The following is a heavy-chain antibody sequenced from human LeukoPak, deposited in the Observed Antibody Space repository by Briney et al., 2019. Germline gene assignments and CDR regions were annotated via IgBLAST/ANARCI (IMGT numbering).Heavy chain of an antibody. J-gene: IGHJ6*03. CDR2: IDHSGST. V-gene: IGHV4-59*01. Sequence: PSETLSLTCTVSGGSFSRYFWTWIRQTPGKGLEWIGYIDHSGSTNYSPSLQSRVTISIDTSKNQFSLKLNSVTAADTAVYYCAREYFSANYFFYYMDVWGTGTTVTVSS. CDR1: GGSFSRYF. CDR3: AREYFSANYFFYYMDV. D-gene: IGHD3-3*01.